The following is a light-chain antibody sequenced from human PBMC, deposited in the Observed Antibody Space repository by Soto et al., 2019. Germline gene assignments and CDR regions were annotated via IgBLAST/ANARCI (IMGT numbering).Light chain of an antibody. J-gene: IGKJ1*01. CDR2: AAS. Sequence: DIQMTQSPSSLSASFGDRVTITCRASQSISTYLNWFQQRPGKAPRLLIYAASTLQTGVSSNFSGSASGTDFTLTITSLQPEDFATYFCHQTYSIPPTFGQGTKVDIK. V-gene: IGKV1-39*01. CDR3: HQTYSIPPT. CDR1: QSISTY.